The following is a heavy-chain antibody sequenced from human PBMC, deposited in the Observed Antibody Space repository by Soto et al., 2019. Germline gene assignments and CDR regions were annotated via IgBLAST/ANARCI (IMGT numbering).Heavy chain of an antibody. J-gene: IGHJ4*02. D-gene: IGHD6-13*01. CDR2: INPSGGST. CDR1: GGTFSSYT. V-gene: IGHV1-46*01. Sequence: ASVKVSCKASGGTFSSYTISWVRQAPGQGLEWMGIINPSGGSTYYAQKFQGRVTITRDTSASTAYMELSSLRSEDSAVYYCASAAGSFYWGQGTLVTVSS. CDR3: ASAAGSFY.